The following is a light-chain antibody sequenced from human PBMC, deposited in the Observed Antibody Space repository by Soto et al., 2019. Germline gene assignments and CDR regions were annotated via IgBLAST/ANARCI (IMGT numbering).Light chain of an antibody. J-gene: IGLJ3*02. CDR2: GVS. Sequence: QAVLTQPASVSGSPGQSITISCTGTSSDVGGYNYVSWYQQHPGKAPKLMIYGVSNRPSGISNRFSASKSGNTASLTISGLQPEDEADYYCTSYTSVTTWVFGGGTQMTVL. V-gene: IGLV2-14*01. CDR1: SSDVGGYNY. CDR3: TSYTSVTTWV.